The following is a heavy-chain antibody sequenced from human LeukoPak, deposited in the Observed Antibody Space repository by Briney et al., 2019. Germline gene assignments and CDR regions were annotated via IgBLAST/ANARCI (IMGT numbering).Heavy chain of an antibody. CDR1: GGSISSGGYY. V-gene: IGHV4-31*03. Sequence: SETLSLTCTVSGGSISSGGYYWSWIRQHPGKGLEWIGCIYYSGSTYYNPSLKSRVTISVDTSKNQFSLKLSSVTAADTAVYYCARGSSASSSWYYYYYGMDVWGQGTTVTVSS. CDR2: IYYSGST. CDR3: ARGSSASSSWYYYYYGMDV. J-gene: IGHJ6*02. D-gene: IGHD6-13*01.